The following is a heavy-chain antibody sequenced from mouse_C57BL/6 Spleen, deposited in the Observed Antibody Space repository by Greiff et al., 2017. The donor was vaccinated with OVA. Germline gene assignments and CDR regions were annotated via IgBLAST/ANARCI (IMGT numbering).Heavy chain of an antibody. CDR1: GYTFTSYW. Sequence: VQLQQSGAELVKPGASVKLSCKASGYTFTSYWMHWVKQRPGRGLEWIGRLDPNSGGTKYNEKFKSKATLTVDKPSSTAYMQLSSLTSEDSAVYYCAREGAYYGYDVSYWYFDVWGTGTTVTVSS. CDR2: LDPNSGGT. CDR3: AREGAYYGYDVSYWYFDV. J-gene: IGHJ1*03. V-gene: IGHV1-72*01. D-gene: IGHD2-9*01.